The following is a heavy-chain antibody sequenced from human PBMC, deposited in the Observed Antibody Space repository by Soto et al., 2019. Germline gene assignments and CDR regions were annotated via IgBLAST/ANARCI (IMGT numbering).Heavy chain of an antibody. CDR2: INPSGGST. J-gene: IGHJ4*02. V-gene: IGHV1-46*01. CDR3: ARAIVEGYCGGDCYVDY. D-gene: IGHD2-21*02. Sequence: ASVKVSCKASGGTFTSYYMHWVRQAPGQGLEWMGIINPSGGSTSYAQKFQGRVTMTRDTSTSTVYMELSSLRSEDTAVYYCARAIVEGYCGGDCYVDYWGQGTLVTVSS. CDR1: GGTFTSYY.